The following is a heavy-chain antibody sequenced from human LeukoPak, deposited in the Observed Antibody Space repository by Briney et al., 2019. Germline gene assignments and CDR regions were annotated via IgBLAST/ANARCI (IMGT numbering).Heavy chain of an antibody. CDR3: ARDRGSSSWYMIH. D-gene: IGHD6-13*01. CDR1: GFTFSSYA. J-gene: IGHJ4*02. Sequence: GRSLRLSCAASGFTFSSYAMHWVRQAPGKGLEWVAVISYDGSNKYYADSVKGRFTISRDNSKNTLYLQMNSLRAEDTAVYYCARDRGSSSWYMIHRGQGTLVTVSS. CDR2: ISYDGSNK. V-gene: IGHV3-30-3*01.